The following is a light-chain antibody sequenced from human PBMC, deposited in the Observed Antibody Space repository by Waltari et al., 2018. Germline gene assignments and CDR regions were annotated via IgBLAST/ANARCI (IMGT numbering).Light chain of an antibody. CDR2: KVS. V-gene: IGKV2-30*01. CDR1: QSPVSSDGNTY. J-gene: IGKJ1*01. Sequence: DVVMTQSPLSLPVTLGQPASISCRSSQSPVSSDGNTYLNWFQQRPGQSPRRLIYKVSNRDSGVPDRFSGSGSGTDFTLRISRVEAEDVAVYYCMQGINRPWTFGPGTKVEIK. CDR3: MQGINRPWT.